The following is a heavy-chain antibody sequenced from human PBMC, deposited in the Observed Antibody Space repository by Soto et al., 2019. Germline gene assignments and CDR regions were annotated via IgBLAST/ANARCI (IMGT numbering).Heavy chain of an antibody. J-gene: IGHJ4*02. Sequence: GGSLRLSCTASGFTFSNFGMHWVRQALGKGLEWLAVVSYDGPNKFYADSVKGRFTISRDNSRNTLFLQMNGLRTEDTAVYFCAQGGYVSDWSNPGDYSGQGIQVTVSS. CDR3: AQGGYVSDWSNPGDY. V-gene: IGHV3-30*18. CDR2: VSYDGPNK. CDR1: GFTFSNFG. D-gene: IGHD6-19*01.